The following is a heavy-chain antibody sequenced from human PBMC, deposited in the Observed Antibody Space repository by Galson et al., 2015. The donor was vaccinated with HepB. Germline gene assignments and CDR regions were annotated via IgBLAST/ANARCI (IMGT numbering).Heavy chain of an antibody. J-gene: IGHJ3*02. V-gene: IGHV1-2*02. CDR1: GYMFTGYY. D-gene: IGHD6-19*01. CDR3: ARDFLAYSSGWTKDHDASDI. Sequence: SVKVSCKASGYMFTGYYMHWVRQAPGQGLEWMGWINPHSGGTNYAQKFQGRVTMTRDMSISTAYMELSRLRSDDTAVYYCARDFLAYSSGWTKDHDASDIWGQGTLVTVS. CDR2: INPHSGGT.